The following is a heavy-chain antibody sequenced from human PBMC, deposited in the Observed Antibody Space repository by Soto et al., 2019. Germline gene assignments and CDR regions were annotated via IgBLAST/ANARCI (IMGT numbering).Heavy chain of an antibody. J-gene: IGHJ4*02. CDR3: ARGGNRYSNVASGVGGFDY. V-gene: IGHV4-59*01. D-gene: IGHD5-12*01. CDR2: VYHTGST. Sequence: SETLSLTCTVSDASISSSYWSWIRQSPGKGLEWIGYVYHTGSTNYNPSLKSRVTISLDTSKSQFSLNLTSLTTADTAVYFCARGGNRYSNVASGVGGFDYWGQGSLVTVSS. CDR1: DASISSSY.